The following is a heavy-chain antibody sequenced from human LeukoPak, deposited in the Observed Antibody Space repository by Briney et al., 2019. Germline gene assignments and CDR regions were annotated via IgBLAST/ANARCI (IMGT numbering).Heavy chain of an antibody. CDR2: ISGSGGST. Sequence: GGSLRLSCAASGFAFSSYAMNWVRQAPGKGLEWVSLISGSGGSTYYADSVKGRFTISRDNSKNSLYLQMNSLRAEDTAVYYCASYYDILTGYHSDAFDIWGQGTMVTVSS. J-gene: IGHJ3*02. D-gene: IGHD3-9*01. V-gene: IGHV3-23*01. CDR1: GFAFSSYA. CDR3: ASYYDILTGYHSDAFDI.